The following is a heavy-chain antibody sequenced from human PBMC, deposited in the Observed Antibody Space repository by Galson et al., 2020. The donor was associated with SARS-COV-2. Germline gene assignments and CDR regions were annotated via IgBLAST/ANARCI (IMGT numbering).Heavy chain of an antibody. Sequence: GESLKISCAASGFPFSTYSMNWVRLAPGKGLEWVSSISTSSSYTYYVDSVKGRFSISRDNPRNSLYLHYCARDEGIRGYNYGRLYYGMDVWGQGTTVTVSS. D-gene: IGHD5-18*01. V-gene: IGHV3-21*01. CDR1: GFPFSTYS. CDR2: ISTSSSYT. J-gene: IGHJ6*02. CDR3: RLYYGMDV.